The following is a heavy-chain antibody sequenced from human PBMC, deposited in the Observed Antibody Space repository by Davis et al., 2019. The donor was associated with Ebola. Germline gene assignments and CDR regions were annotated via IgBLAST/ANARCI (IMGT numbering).Heavy chain of an antibody. CDR3: AAPGYCSGGSCYALGGPEAFDI. D-gene: IGHD2-15*01. Sequence: PGGSLRLSCAASGFTFNSYAIHWVRQAPGKGLEWVAVISFDGSSKYYAESVKGRFTISRDNSKNTLYLQMNSLRAEDTAVYYCAAPGYCSGGSCYALGGPEAFDIWGQGTMVTVSS. CDR1: GFTFNSYA. J-gene: IGHJ3*02. CDR2: ISFDGSSK. V-gene: IGHV3-30-3*01.